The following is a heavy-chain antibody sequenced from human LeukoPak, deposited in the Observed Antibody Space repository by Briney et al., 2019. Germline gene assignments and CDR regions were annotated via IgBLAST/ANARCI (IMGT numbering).Heavy chain of an antibody. D-gene: IGHD5-24*01. Sequence: ASVKVSCKASGGTFSSYAISWVRQAPGQGLEWMGGIIPIFGTANYAQKFQGRVTITADESTSTAYMELSSLRSEDTAVYYCARVRWRRRDGYNYGFDYWGQGTLVTVSS. CDR2: IIPIFGTA. J-gene: IGHJ4*02. CDR1: GGTFSSYA. CDR3: ARVRWRRRDGYNYGFDY. V-gene: IGHV1-69*13.